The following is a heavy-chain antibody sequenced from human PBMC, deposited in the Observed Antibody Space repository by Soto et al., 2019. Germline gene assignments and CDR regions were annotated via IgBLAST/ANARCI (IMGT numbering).Heavy chain of an antibody. D-gene: IGHD1-1*01. CDR3: ARGRVPRNYYYYYGMDV. V-gene: IGHV4-34*01. CDR1: GGSFSGYY. CDR2: INHSGST. J-gene: IGHJ6*02. Sequence: PSETLSLTCAVYGGSFSGYYWSWIRQPPGEGLEWIGEINHSGSTNYNPSLKSRVTISVDTSKNQFSLKLSSVTAADTAVYYCARGRVPRNYYYYYGMDVWGQGTTVTVSS.